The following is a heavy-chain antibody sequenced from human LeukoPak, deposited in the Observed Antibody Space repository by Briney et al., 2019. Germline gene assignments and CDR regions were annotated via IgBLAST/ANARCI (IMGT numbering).Heavy chain of an antibody. V-gene: IGHV4-30-2*01. D-gene: IGHD2-2*02. CDR2: ISHSGST. J-gene: IGHJ4*02. CDR3: ARGLIVPSTIFGY. CDR1: GDSISSGTYS. Sequence: SETLSLTCAVSGDSISSGTYSWTWIRQPPGKGLEWIGFISHSGSTYYNPSLKSRVTMSVDRSENQFSLKLSSVTAADTAVYYCARGLIVPSTIFGYWGQGALVTVSS.